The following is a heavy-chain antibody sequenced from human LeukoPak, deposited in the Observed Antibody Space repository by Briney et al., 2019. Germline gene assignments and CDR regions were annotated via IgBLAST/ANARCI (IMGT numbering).Heavy chain of an antibody. V-gene: IGHV4-34*01. D-gene: IGHD6-19*01. CDR2: TNHSGSN. CDR1: GGSFSGYY. J-gene: IGHJ6*04. Sequence: PSETLSLTCAVYGGSFSGYYWSWIRQPPGKGLEWIGETNHSGSNNYNPSLKSRVTISVDTSKNQFSLKLSSVTAADTAVYYCARDAWKQWPRTRLYYGMDVWGKGTTVTVSS. CDR3: ARDAWKQWPRTRLYYGMDV.